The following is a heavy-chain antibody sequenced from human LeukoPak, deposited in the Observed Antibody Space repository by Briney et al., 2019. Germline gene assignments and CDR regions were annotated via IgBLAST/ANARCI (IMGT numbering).Heavy chain of an antibody. Sequence: GGSLRLSCAASGFTFSSYAMGWVRQAPGKGLEWVSAISGGGGSTYYADSVKGRSTISRDNSKNTLYLQMNSLRAEDTAVYYCAKLRGYDYDNGMDVWGQETTVTVSS. CDR1: GFTFSSYA. CDR2: ISGGGGST. CDR3: AKLRGYDYDNGMDV. V-gene: IGHV3-23*01. J-gene: IGHJ6*02. D-gene: IGHD3-16*01.